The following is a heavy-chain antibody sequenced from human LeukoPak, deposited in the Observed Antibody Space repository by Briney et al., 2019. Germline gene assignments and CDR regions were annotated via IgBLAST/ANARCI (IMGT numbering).Heavy chain of an antibody. Sequence: SETLSLTCTVSGGSISSYYWSWIRQPPGKGLEWIGCIYYSGSTNYNPSLKSRVTISVDTSKNQFSLKLSSVTAADTAVYYCARAVYYYDSSGYYPFDYWGQGTLVTVSS. CDR3: ARAVYYYDSSGYYPFDY. D-gene: IGHD3-22*01. J-gene: IGHJ4*02. V-gene: IGHV4-59*01. CDR2: IYYSGST. CDR1: GGSISSYY.